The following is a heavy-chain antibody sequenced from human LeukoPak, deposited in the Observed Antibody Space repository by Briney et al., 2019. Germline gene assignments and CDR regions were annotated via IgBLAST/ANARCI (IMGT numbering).Heavy chain of an antibody. CDR1: GGSISSYY. CDR2: IYYSGST. CDR3: ARDSSGSMYYFDY. D-gene: IGHD3-22*01. V-gene: IGHV4-59*12. J-gene: IGHJ4*02. Sequence: SETLSLTCTVSGGSISSYYWSWIRQPPGKGLEWIGYIYYSGSTNYNPSLKSRVTISVDTSKNQFSLKLSSVTAADTAVYYCARDSSGSMYYFDYWGQGTLVTVSS.